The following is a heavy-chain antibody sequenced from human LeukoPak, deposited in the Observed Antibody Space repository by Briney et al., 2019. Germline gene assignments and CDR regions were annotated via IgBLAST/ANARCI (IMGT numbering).Heavy chain of an antibody. CDR2: INHSGST. CDR3: ARRLGYCSSTSCYAENWFDP. J-gene: IGHJ5*02. V-gene: IGHV4-34*01. Sequence: SETLSLTCAVYGGSFSGYYWSWIRQPPGKGLEWIGEINHSGSTNYNPSLKSRVTISVDTSKNQFSLKLRFVTAADTAVYYCARRLGYCSSTSCYAENWFDPWGQGTLVTVSS. CDR1: GGSFSGYY. D-gene: IGHD2-2*01.